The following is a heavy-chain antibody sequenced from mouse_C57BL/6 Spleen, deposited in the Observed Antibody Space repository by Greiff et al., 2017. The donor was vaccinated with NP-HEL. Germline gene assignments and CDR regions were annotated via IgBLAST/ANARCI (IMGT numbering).Heavy chain of an antibody. J-gene: IGHJ4*01. D-gene: IGHD5-5*01. Sequence: QVQLQQSGAELVRPGASVTLSCKASGYTFTDYEMHWVKQTPVHGLEWIGAIDPETGGTAYNQKFKGKAILTAGKSSSTAYMELRSLTSEDSAVYYCTRWVYLYAMDYWGQGTSVTVSS. CDR1: GYTFTDYE. V-gene: IGHV1-15*01. CDR2: IDPETGGT. CDR3: TRWVYLYAMDY.